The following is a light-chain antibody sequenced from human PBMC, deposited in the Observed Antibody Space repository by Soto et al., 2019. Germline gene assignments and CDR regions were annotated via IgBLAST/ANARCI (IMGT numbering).Light chain of an antibody. Sequence: QSALTQPASVSGSPGQSITISCTGTXSDVCGYNYVSWYQQHPGKAPKLMIYDVSNRPSGVSNRFSGSKSGNTASLTISGLQAEDEADYYCSSYTSSSTLVFGTGTKLTVL. CDR3: SSYTSSSTLV. J-gene: IGLJ1*01. V-gene: IGLV2-14*01. CDR1: XSDVCGYNY. CDR2: DVS.